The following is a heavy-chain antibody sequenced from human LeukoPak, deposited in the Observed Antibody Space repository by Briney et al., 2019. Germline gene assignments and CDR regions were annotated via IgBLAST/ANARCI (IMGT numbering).Heavy chain of an antibody. CDR2: IYYSGST. J-gene: IGHJ4*02. V-gene: IGHV4-39*01. Sequence: PSETLSLTCTVSGGSISSSSYYWGWIRQPPGKGLEWIGSIYYSGSTYYNPSLKSRVTISVDTSKNQFSLKLSSVTAADTAVYYCARPYALPPDEEIAALTYFDYWGQGTLVTVSS. D-gene: IGHD6-6*01. CDR3: ARPYALPPDEEIAALTYFDY. CDR1: GGSISSSSYY.